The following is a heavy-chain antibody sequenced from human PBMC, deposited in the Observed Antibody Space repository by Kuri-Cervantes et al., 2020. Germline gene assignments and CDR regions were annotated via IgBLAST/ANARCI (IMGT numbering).Heavy chain of an antibody. V-gene: IGHV1-18*01. D-gene: IGHD5-18*01. CDR3: ASVPRWIQLWFPYY. J-gene: IGHJ4*02. CDR1: GYTFTSYG. Sequence: ASVKVSCKASGYTFTSYGISWVRQAPGQGLEWMGWTSAYNGNTNYAQKLQGRVTITTDESTSTAYMELSSLRSEDTAVYYCASVPRWIQLWFPYYWGQGTLVTVSS. CDR2: TSAYNGNT.